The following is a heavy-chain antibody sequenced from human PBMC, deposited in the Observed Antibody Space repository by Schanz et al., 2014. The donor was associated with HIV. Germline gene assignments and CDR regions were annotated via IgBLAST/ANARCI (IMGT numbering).Heavy chain of an antibody. CDR2: IWYDGSHT. Sequence: QVQLVESGGGVVQPGRSLRLSCAASGFTFSSYGMHWVRQAPGKGLEWVAVIWYDGSHTYYADSVKGRFTISRDNSKNTLYLQMNSLRAEDTAVYYCAKDGRSYYDYYGMDVWGQGTTVTVSS. CDR3: AKDGRSYYDYYGMDV. J-gene: IGHJ6*02. CDR1: GFTFSSYG. V-gene: IGHV3-33*06.